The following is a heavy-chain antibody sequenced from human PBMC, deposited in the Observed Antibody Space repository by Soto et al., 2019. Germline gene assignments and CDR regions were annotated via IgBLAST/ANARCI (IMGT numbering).Heavy chain of an antibody. CDR3: ARAVAVPADFDY. CDR2: INAVNGNT. D-gene: IGHD6-19*01. Sequence: QVQLVQSGAEEKKPGASVKVSCKASGYTFTGYAMHWVRQAPGQRLEWMGWINAVNGNTKYSQKFQGRVTITRDTSASAAYMELRSLSCEDTAVYYCARAVAVPADFDYWGQGTLVTVSS. V-gene: IGHV1-3*05. CDR1: GYTFTGYA. J-gene: IGHJ4*02.